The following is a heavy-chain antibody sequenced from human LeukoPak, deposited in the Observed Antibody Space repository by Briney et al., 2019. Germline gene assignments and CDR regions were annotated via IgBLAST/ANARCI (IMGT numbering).Heavy chain of an antibody. CDR1: GFTFSNAW. V-gene: IGHV3-15*01. J-gene: IGHJ4*02. D-gene: IGHD3-3*01. CDR3: TTSLRFLEWLAGFTNFDY. CDR2: IKSKTDGGTT. Sequence: GGSLRLSCAASGFTFSNAWMSWVRQAPGKGLEWVGRIKSKTDGGTTDYAAPVKGRFTISRDDSKNTLYLQMNSLKTEDTAVYYCTTSLRFLEWLAGFTNFDYWGQGTLVTVSS.